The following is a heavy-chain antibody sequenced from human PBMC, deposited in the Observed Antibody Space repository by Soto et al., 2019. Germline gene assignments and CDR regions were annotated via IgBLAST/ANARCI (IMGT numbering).Heavy chain of an antibody. CDR2: IYSGGST. CDR1: GFTVSSNY. CDR3: ARDRGVVVPAAIGYYYYYMDV. D-gene: IGHD2-2*01. Sequence: GGSLRLSCAASGFTVSSNYMSWVRQAPGKGLEWVSVIYSGGSTYYADSVKGRFTISRDNSKNTLYLQMNSLRAEDTAVYYCARDRGVVVPAAIGYYYYYMDVWGKGTTVTVSS. J-gene: IGHJ6*03. V-gene: IGHV3-66*01.